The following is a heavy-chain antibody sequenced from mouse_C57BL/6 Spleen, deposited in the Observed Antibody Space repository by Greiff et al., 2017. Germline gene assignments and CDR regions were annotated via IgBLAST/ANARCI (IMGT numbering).Heavy chain of an antibody. J-gene: IGHJ2*01. D-gene: IGHD2-4*01. V-gene: IGHV14-2*01. CDR1: GFNIKDYY. CDR2: IDPEDGET. CDR3: ASVYDYDVGFDY. Sequence: VQLQQSGAELVKPGASVKLSCTASGFNIKDYYMHWVKQRPEQGLEWIGRIDPEDGETKYAPKFQGKATITANTTSNTAYLQLSSLTSEDTAVYYCASVYDYDVGFDYWGQGTTLTVSS.